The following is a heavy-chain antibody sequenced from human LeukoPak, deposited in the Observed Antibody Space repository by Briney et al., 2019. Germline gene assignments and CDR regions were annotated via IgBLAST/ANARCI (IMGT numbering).Heavy chain of an antibody. Sequence: PGGSLRLSCAASGFTFSSYAMSWVRQAPGKGLEWVSGINWNGGSTGYADSVKGRFTISRDNAKNSLYLQMNSLRAEDTALYHCARDGGSSWYDYWGQGTLVTVSS. CDR1: GFTFSSYA. D-gene: IGHD6-13*01. CDR2: INWNGGST. CDR3: ARDGGSSWYDY. J-gene: IGHJ4*02. V-gene: IGHV3-20*01.